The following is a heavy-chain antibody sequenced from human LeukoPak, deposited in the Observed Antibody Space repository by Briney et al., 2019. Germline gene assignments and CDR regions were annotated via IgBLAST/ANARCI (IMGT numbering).Heavy chain of an antibody. CDR2: IIPIFGTA. Sequence: ASVKVSCKASGGTFSSYAISWVRQAPGQGLEWMGGIIPIFGTANYAQKFQGRATITTDESTSTAYMELSSLRSEDTAVYYCARDKVPENWFDPWGQGTLVTVSS. V-gene: IGHV1-69*05. J-gene: IGHJ5*02. CDR1: GGTFSSYA. CDR3: ARDKVPENWFDP.